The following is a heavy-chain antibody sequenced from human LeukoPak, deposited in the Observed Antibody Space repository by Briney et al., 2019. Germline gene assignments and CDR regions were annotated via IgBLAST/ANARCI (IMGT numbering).Heavy chain of an antibody. CDR2: INHSGST. J-gene: IGHJ4*02. CDR3: ARNDFWSGYHFDY. CDR1: GGSFSGYY. Sequence: SETLSLTCAVYGGSFSGYYWSWIRQPPGKGLEWIGEINHSGSTNYNPSLKSRVTISVDRSKNQFSLKLSSVTAADTAVYYCARNDFWSGYHFDYWGQGTLVTVSS. V-gene: IGHV4-34*01. D-gene: IGHD3-3*01.